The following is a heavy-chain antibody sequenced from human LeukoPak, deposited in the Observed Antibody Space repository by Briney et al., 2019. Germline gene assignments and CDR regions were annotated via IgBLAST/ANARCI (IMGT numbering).Heavy chain of an antibody. CDR1: GFTFSIYS. Sequence: PGGSLGLSCAASGFTFSIYSMNWVRQAPGKGLEWVSSISTSSSYIYYADSVRGRFTISRDNAKNSLYLQMNSLRAEDTAVYYCARARDGSGWNCFDYWGQGTLVTVSS. CDR3: ARARDGSGWNCFDY. CDR2: ISTSSSYI. V-gene: IGHV3-21*01. D-gene: IGHD6-19*01. J-gene: IGHJ4*02.